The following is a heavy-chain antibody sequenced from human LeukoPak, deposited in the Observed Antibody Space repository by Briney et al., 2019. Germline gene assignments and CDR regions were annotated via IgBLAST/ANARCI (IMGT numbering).Heavy chain of an antibody. CDR1: GFTFGSYE. V-gene: IGHV3-48*03. CDR3: ARAHSGSYRRYLDH. CDR2: ISTSGSTI. J-gene: IGHJ4*02. Sequence: PGGSLRLSCAASGFTFGSYEMNWVRQSPGKGLEWLSYISTSGSTIMYAGSVKGRLTISRDNGNNSLYLHLHSLRAEDTAVYYCARAHSGSYRRYLDHWGQGTVVTVSS. D-gene: IGHD1-26*01.